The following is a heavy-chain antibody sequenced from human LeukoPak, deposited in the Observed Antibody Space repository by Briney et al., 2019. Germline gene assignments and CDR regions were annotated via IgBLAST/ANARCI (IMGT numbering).Heavy chain of an antibody. CDR2: IKLDGSEK. CDR1: GFTFSSYW. J-gene: IGHJ4*02. CDR3: ARDYYFSGYGALDS. Sequence: GGSLRLSCAASGFTFSSYWMTWVRQAPGKGLGWVANIKLDGSEKYYVDSVKGRFTISRDNAKNSLYLQMNSLRAEDTAVYICARDYYFSGYGALDSWGQGTLVTVSS. V-gene: IGHV3-7*01. D-gene: IGHD2/OR15-2a*01.